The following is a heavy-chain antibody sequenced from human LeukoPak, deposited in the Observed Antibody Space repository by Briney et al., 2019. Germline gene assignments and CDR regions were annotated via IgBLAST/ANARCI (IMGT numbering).Heavy chain of an antibody. D-gene: IGHD2-15*01. Sequence: SETLSLTCTVSGGSISSGGYYWSWIRQHPGKGLEWIGYIYYSGSTYYNPSLKSRVTISVDTSKNQFSLKLSSVTAADTAVYYCARGYCSGGSCGSGMDVWGQGTTVTVPS. CDR1: GGSISSGGYY. V-gene: IGHV4-31*03. CDR3: ARGYCSGGSCGSGMDV. CDR2: IYYSGST. J-gene: IGHJ6*02.